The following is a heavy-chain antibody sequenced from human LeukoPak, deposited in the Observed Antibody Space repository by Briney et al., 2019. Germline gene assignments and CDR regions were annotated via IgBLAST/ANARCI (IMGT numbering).Heavy chain of an antibody. CDR1: GFTFDDYG. D-gene: IGHD1-26*01. CDR3: AKVVGAPPNWFDP. V-gene: IGHV3-23*01. CDR2: ISGSGGST. Sequence: GGSLRLSCAASGFTFDDYGMSWVRQAPGKGLEWVSAISGSGGSTYYADSVKGRFTISRDNSKNTLYLQMNSLRAEDTAVYYCAKVVGAPPNWFDPWGQGTLVTVSS. J-gene: IGHJ5*02.